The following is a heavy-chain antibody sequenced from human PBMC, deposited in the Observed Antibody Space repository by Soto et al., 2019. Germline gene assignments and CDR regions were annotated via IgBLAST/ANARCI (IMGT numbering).Heavy chain of an antibody. V-gene: IGHV1-69*06. CDR3: AKTTDSGSYYVRPNFDY. D-gene: IGHD1-26*01. Sequence: SVKVSCKASGGTFSGHAISWVRQAPGQGPEWMGGLIPLFGTTQHAQRFQGRLTITADKSTTTAYMELTSLRAEDTAVYYCAKTTDSGSYYVRPNFDYWGQGTLVTVSS. J-gene: IGHJ4*02. CDR2: LIPLFGTT. CDR1: GGTFSGHA.